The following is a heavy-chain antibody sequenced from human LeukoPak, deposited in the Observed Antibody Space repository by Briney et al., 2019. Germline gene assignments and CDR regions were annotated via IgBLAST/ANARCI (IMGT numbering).Heavy chain of an antibody. D-gene: IGHD6-25*01. CDR1: GDSVSSSNYY. Sequence: SETLSLTCTVFGDSVSSSNYYWAWIRQPPGKGLEWIGSVYYGRSPYFNPSLESRATISVDTSKNHFSLKMSSVTAADTAVYYCARSSGTGTFSYWGQGTLVTVSS. CDR2: VYYGRSP. J-gene: IGHJ4*02. CDR3: ARSSGTGTFSY. V-gene: IGHV4-39*02.